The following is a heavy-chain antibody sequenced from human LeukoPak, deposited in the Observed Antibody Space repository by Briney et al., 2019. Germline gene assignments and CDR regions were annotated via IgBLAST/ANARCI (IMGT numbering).Heavy chain of an antibody. CDR3: ASYIVVVVAATPAWYFDL. J-gene: IGHJ2*01. CDR1: GFTFSDYY. CDR2: ISSSGSTI. D-gene: IGHD2-15*01. V-gene: IGHV3-11*01. Sequence: GGSLRLSCAASGFTFSDYYMSWIRQAPGKGLEWVSYISSSGSTIYYADSVKGRFTTSRDNAKNSLYLQMNSLRAEDTAVYYCASYIVVVVAATPAWYFDLWGRGTLVTVSS.